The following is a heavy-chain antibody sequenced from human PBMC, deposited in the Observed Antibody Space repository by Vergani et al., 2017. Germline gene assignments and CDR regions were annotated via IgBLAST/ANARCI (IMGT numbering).Heavy chain of an antibody. D-gene: IGHD7-27*01. CDR2: IIPIFGTA. CDR1: GGTFSSSA. V-gene: IGHV1-69*01. J-gene: IGHJ3*02. CDR3: ASPRETSANWANDAFDI. Sequence: QVQLVQSGAEVKKPGSSVKVSCKASGGTFSSSAISWVRQAPGQGLEWMGGIIPIFGTANYAQKFQGRVTITADESTSTAYMELSSLRSEDTAVYYCASPRETSANWANDAFDILGQGTMVTVSS.